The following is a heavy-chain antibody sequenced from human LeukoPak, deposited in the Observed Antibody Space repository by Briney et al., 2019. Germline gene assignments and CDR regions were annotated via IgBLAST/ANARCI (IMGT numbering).Heavy chain of an antibody. V-gene: IGHV3-48*03. Sequence: GGPLRLSCAASGFTLSSYEMNWVRLAPGKGLEWISYISRTGNSIYYADSVKGRFTISRDSAKNSLYLQMNSLRAEDTAVYYCARGPYSSNWYVDYWGQGTLVTVAS. J-gene: IGHJ4*02. D-gene: IGHD6-13*01. CDR1: GFTLSSYE. CDR3: ARGPYSSNWYVDY. CDR2: ISRTGNSI.